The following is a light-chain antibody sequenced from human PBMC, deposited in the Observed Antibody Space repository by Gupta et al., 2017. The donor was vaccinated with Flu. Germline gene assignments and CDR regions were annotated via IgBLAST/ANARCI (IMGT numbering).Light chain of an antibody. Sequence: GTLSLSPGERTTLSCRASQNGKNNLLTWYQQKPGQAPRLLIYGASSRATGIPDRFSGSGSGTDFTLTIRRLEPEDFAGYYCQQDGSTLYTFGQGTKLDIK. V-gene: IGKV3-20*01. J-gene: IGKJ2*01. CDR2: GAS. CDR1: QNGKNNL. CDR3: QQDGSTLYT.